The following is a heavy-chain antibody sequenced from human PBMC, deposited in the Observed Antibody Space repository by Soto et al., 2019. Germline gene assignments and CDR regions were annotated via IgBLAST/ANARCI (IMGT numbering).Heavy chain of an antibody. J-gene: IGHJ4*02. V-gene: IGHV1-18*01. Sequence: QVHLVQSGAEVKKPGASVKVSCKASGYTFTNYGITWVRQAPGQGLEWMGWISPHNGNTDYAQKLQGRVIVTRDTSTSTAYMELRSLISDDTAVYYCARGRYGDYWGQGALVTVSS. CDR1: GYTFTNYG. D-gene: IGHD1-1*01. CDR3: ARGRYGDY. CDR2: ISPHNGNT.